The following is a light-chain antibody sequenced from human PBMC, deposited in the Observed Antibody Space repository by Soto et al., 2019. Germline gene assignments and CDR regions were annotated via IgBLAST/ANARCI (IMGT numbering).Light chain of an antibody. CDR2: GAS. J-gene: IGKJ1*01. Sequence: EIVLTHSPGTLSLSPCERATLSSSASQSVSNNYLAWYQQKPGQAPRLLIYGASNRATGIPDRFSGSGSGTEFNLTISSLQSEDFAIYYCRHYNNWPPETLGQGTKVDIK. CDR1: QSVSNN. CDR3: RHYNNWPPET. V-gene: IGKV3D-15*01.